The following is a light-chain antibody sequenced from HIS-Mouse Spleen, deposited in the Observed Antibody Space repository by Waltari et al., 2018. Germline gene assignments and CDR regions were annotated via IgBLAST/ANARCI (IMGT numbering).Light chain of an antibody. V-gene: IGKV3-15*01. J-gene: IGKJ1*01. CDR1: KSVSSN. Sequence: EIVMTQSPATLSVSPGERATLSCRASKSVSSNLAWYQQKPGQAPRLLIYGASTRATVIPARFSGSESGTEFTLTISSMQSEDFAVYYCQQYNNWPPWTFGQGTKVEIK. CDR2: GAS. CDR3: QQYNNWPPWT.